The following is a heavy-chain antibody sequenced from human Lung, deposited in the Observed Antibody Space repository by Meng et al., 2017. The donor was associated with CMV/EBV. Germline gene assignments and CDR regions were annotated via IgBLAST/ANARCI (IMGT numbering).Heavy chain of an antibody. CDR1: GYTXTSHG. V-gene: IGHV1-18*01. J-gene: IGHJ6*02. Sequence: ASXXVSXKAPGYTXTSHGMSWVRQAPGQGLEWMGWISGYNGDTNYAQKLQGRVTMTTDTSTTTVYMELRSLRSDDTAVYYCARDSSGYAKSFYDYYGLDVWXQGTTVTVSS. D-gene: IGHD2-2*01. CDR3: ARDSSGYAKSFYDYYGLDV. CDR2: ISGYNGDT.